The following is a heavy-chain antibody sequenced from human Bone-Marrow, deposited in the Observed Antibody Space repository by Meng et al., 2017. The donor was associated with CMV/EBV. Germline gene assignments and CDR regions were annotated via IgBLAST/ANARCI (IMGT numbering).Heavy chain of an antibody. Sequence: SETLSLTCTVSGGSVSSGSYYWSWIRQPPGKGLEWIGYIYYSGSTNYNPSLKSRVTISVDTSKNQFSLKLSSVTAADTAVYYCARHRLHSPYYDFWSGYYRDWFDPWGQRNLVNVDS. CDR3: ARHRLHSPYYDFWSGYYRDWFDP. V-gene: IGHV4-61*01. CDR2: IYYSGST. CDR1: GGSVSSGSYY. D-gene: IGHD3-3*01. J-gene: IGHJ5*02.